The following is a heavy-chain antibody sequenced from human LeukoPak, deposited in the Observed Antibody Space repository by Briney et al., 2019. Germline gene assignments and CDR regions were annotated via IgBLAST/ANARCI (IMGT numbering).Heavy chain of an antibody. CDR2: ISSSGSTI. V-gene: IGHV3-48*03. Sequence: SGGSLRLSCAASGFTFSSYEMNWVRQAPGKGLEWVSYISSSGSTIYYADSVKGRFTISRDNAKNSLYLQMNSLRAEDTAAYYCARAGTIFGSNWFDPWGQGTLVTVSS. J-gene: IGHJ5*02. CDR3: ARAGTIFGSNWFDP. CDR1: GFTFSSYE. D-gene: IGHD1-1*01.